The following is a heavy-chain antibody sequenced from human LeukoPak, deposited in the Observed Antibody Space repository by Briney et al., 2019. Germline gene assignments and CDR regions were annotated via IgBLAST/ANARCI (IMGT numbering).Heavy chain of an antibody. D-gene: IGHD1-26*01. Sequence: SETLSLTCTVSGGSISSSSYYWGWIRQPPGKGLEWIGSTYYSGSTYYNPSLKSRVTISVDTSKNQFSLKLSSVTAADTAVYYCAEIVGATTGYWGQGTLVTVSS. J-gene: IGHJ4*02. CDR3: AEIVGATTGY. V-gene: IGHV4-39*01. CDR2: TYYSGST. CDR1: GGSISSSSYY.